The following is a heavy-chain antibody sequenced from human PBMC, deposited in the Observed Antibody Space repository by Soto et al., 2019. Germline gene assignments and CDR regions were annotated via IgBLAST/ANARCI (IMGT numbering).Heavy chain of an antibody. D-gene: IGHD2-2*01. V-gene: IGHV1-2*02. CDR1: GYTFSAYY. CDR3: ARCHRGLRCQLDS. Sequence: QVQLVQSGAEVRKPGASVTVSCKAGGYTFSAYYIQWVRQAPGQGLEYMGWISTKSGGAAYAQKFRGRVTMTRDTSVNLADLQLSSLKSDDTALYFCARCHRGLRCQLDSWGQGTLVTVSS. CDR2: ISTKSGGA. J-gene: IGHJ4*02.